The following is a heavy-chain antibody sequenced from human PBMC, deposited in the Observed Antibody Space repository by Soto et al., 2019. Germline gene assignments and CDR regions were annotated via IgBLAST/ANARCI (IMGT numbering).Heavy chain of an antibody. D-gene: IGHD2-2*01. J-gene: IGHJ4*02. Sequence: PGGSLRLSRSASGFTLSSYFISWVRQTPGKGLEWVSIITSTGSYTYYADSVKGRFTIDRDNSKNTLYLHMSSLRAEDTAIYYCAGYCISTSFRGRYFDYWGQGTLVTVSS. CDR1: GFTLSSYF. V-gene: IGHV3-23*01. CDR2: ITSTGSYT. CDR3: AGYCISTSFRGRYFDY.